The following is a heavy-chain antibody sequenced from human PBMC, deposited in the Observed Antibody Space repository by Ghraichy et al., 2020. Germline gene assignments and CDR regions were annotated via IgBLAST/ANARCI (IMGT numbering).Heavy chain of an antibody. CDR2: ISSSSSYI. CDR3: ARDSQEWELESYYYYGMDV. V-gene: IGHV3-21*01. D-gene: IGHD1-26*01. Sequence: GESLNISCAASGFTFSSYSMNWVRQAPGKGLEWVSSISSSSSYIYYADSVKGRFTISRDNAKNSLYLQMNSLRAEDTAVYYCARDSQEWELESYYYYGMDVWGQGTTVTVSS. J-gene: IGHJ6*02. CDR1: GFTFSSYS.